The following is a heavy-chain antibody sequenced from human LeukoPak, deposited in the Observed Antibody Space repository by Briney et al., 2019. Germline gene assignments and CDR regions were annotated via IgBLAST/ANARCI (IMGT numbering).Heavy chain of an antibody. CDR1: GFAVSSNY. V-gene: IGHV3-66*04. CDR2: ISSAGST. CDR3: ASQSTPVLPFDI. Sequence: PGGSLRLSCAASGFAVSSNYISWVRQAPGKGLEWVSVISSAGSTYYADSVKGRFTISRDNSKYTLYLQMNSLRVEDTAVCYCASQSTPVLPFDIWGQGTMVTVSS. J-gene: IGHJ3*02.